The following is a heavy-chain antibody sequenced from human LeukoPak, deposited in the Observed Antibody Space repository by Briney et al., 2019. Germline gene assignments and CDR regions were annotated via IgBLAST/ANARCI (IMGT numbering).Heavy chain of an antibody. J-gene: IGHJ6*02. CDR3: ARGTGEFFELLMDV. D-gene: IGHD3/OR15-3a*01. V-gene: IGHV1-69*04. CDR2: IIPILGIA. Sequence: PGASVKVSCKASGGTFSSYAISWVRQAPGQGLEWMGRIIPILGIANYAQKFQGRVTITADKSTSTAYMELSSLRSEDTAVYYCARGTGEFFELLMDVWGQGTTVTVSS. CDR1: GGTFSSYA.